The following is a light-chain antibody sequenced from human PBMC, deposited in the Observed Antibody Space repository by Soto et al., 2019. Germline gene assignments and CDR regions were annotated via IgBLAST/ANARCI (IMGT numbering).Light chain of an antibody. V-gene: IGKV3-20*01. CDR1: QSVSSSY. J-gene: IGKJ4*01. CDR3: HQYDGSPLI. CDR2: GAS. Sequence: EIVLTQSPGTLSLSPGERATLSCRASQSVSSSYLAWYQQKPGQAPRLLIYGASSRATGIPDRFSGSGSGTDFPLTISRREPEDFEVYYCHQYDGSPLIFGGGTKGEIK.